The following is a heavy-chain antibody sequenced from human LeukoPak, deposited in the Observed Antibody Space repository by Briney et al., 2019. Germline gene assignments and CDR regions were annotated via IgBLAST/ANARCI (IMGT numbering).Heavy chain of an antibody. Sequence: SETLSLTCSVSVVSMNGYYWSWLRQSAGNRLEWIGHVDSSGNTNYNPSLESRVTMSVDTSKKQFSLKLTSVTAADTAVYYCARDCSSSTCYLDHWGQGTLVTVSS. D-gene: IGHD2-2*01. CDR1: VVSMNGYY. CDR3: ARDCSSSTCYLDH. CDR2: VDSSGNT. V-gene: IGHV4-4*07. J-gene: IGHJ4*03.